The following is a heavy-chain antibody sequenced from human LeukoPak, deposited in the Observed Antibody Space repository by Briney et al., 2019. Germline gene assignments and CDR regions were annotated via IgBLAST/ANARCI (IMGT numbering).Heavy chain of an antibody. D-gene: IGHD1/OR15-1a*01. Sequence: PSETLSLTCAVYGGTFSGYYWSWIRQPPGKGLEWIGEINHSGSTNYNPSLKSRVSVSVDTSKNRFSLQLSSVTAADTGVYFCARTNNVFYYFDYWGQGTLVTVSS. CDR1: GGTFSGYY. V-gene: IGHV4-34*01. J-gene: IGHJ4*02. CDR3: ARTNNVFYYFDY. CDR2: INHSGST.